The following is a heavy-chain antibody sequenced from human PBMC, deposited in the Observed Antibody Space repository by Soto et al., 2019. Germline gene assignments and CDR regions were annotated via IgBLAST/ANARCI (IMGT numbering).Heavy chain of an antibody. CDR1: YGSISNYY. Sequence: SETLSLTCTVSYGSISNYYWSWIRQSAGKGLEWIGRIHTSGSSNYNPSLKSRVTMSMDTSKNQFSLKLSSVTAADTAVYYRVREKWELLCYHFDSWGQGILVTVSS. CDR2: IHTSGSS. J-gene: IGHJ4*02. CDR3: VREKWELLCYHFDS. V-gene: IGHV4-4*07. D-gene: IGHD3-10*01.